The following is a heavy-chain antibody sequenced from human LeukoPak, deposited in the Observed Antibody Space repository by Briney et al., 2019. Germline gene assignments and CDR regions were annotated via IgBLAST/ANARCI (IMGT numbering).Heavy chain of an antibody. J-gene: IGHJ3*02. D-gene: IGHD2-15*01. CDR3: ARGFEGTPDAFDI. CDR2: INHSGST. CDR1: GGSFSGYY. V-gene: IGHV4-34*01. Sequence: SETLSLTCAVYGGSFSGYYWSWIRQPPGKGLEWIGEINHSGSTNYNPSLKSRVTISVDRSKNQFSLKLSSVTAADTAVYYCARGFEGTPDAFDIWGQGTMVTVSS.